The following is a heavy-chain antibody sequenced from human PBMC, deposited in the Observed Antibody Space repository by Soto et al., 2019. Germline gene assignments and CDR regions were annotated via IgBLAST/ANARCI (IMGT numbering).Heavy chain of an antibody. CDR3: ARDLVPEFVSGVVIILHYYYYYGMDV. D-gene: IGHD3-3*01. V-gene: IGHV3-21*01. CDR1: GFTFSSYS. CDR2: ISSSSSYI. J-gene: IGHJ6*02. Sequence: GGSLRLSXAASGFTFSSYSMNWVRQAPGKGLEWVSSISSSSSYIYYADSVKGRFTISRDNAKNSLYLQMNSLRAEDTAVYYCARDLVPEFVSGVVIILHYYYYYGMDVWGQGTTVTVSS.